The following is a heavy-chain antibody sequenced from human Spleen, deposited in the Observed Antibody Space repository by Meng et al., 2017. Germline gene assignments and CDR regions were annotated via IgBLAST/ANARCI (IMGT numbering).Heavy chain of an antibody. D-gene: IGHD6-19*01. V-gene: IGHV4-34*01. CDR1: GWSFSGYY. J-gene: IGHJ4*02. CDR2: INHSGST. CDR3: ARGIVRQWLVRELDY. Sequence: QVQLQQWGPGLLKPSGTLSLTCAVYGWSFSGYYWSWVRQPPGKDLEWIGEINHSGSTHYNPSLTSRVSISVDTSKNQFSLQLNSVTPEDTAVYYCARGIVRQWLVRELDYWGQGTLVTVSS.